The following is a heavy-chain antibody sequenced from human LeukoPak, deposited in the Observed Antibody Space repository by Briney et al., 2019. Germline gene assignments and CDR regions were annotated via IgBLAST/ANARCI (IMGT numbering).Heavy chain of an antibody. J-gene: IGHJ4*02. V-gene: IGHV3-33*01. Sequence: GSLRLSCVASGFIFSNYGLHWVRQAPGKGLEWVAVIWYDGSRKYYADSVKGRFTISRDNSKNTLYLQMNSLRVEDTAVYYCARAVCSSSSCPSKFDYWGQGTLVTVSS. CDR1: GFIFSNYG. CDR3: ARAVCSSSSCPSKFDY. CDR2: IWYDGSRK. D-gene: IGHD2-2*01.